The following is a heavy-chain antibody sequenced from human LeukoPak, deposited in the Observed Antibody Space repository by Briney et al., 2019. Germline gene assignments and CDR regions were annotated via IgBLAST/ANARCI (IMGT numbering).Heavy chain of an antibody. Sequence: SETLSLTCTVSGGSISSYYWSWIRQPPGKGLEWIGYIYYSGSTNYNPSLKSRVTISVDTSKNQFSLKLSSVTAADTAVYYCASLYYYGSGRSGYYYGMDVWGQGTTVTVSS. CDR2: IYYSGST. CDR3: ASLYYYGSGRSGYYYGMDV. CDR1: GGSISSYY. V-gene: IGHV4-59*08. J-gene: IGHJ6*02. D-gene: IGHD3-10*01.